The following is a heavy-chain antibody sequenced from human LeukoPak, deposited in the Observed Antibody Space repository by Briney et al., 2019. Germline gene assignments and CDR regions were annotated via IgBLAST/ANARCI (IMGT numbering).Heavy chain of an antibody. J-gene: IGHJ6*03. D-gene: IGHD2-15*01. CDR3: AKVSDIVDEYYYYYYMDV. CDR1: GFTFSSYA. V-gene: IGHV3-23*01. Sequence: GGSLRLSCAASGFTFSSYAMSWVRQAPGKGLEWVSAISGSGGSTYYADSVKGRFTISRDNSKNTLYLQMNSLRAEDTAVYYCAKVSDIVDEYYYYYYMDVWGKGTTVTVSS. CDR2: ISGSGGST.